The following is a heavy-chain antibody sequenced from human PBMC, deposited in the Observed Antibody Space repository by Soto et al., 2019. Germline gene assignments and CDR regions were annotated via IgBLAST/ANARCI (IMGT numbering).Heavy chain of an antibody. D-gene: IGHD2-2*01. Sequence: QVQLVQSGAEVKKPGASVKVSCKASGYTFTSYGISWVRQAPGQGLEWMGWISAYNGNTNYAQKLQGRVTMTTDTSKSTAYMELRSLRSDDTAVYYCARGDIVVVPAAGDFKYYYYGMDVWGQGTTVTVSS. CDR2: ISAYNGNT. J-gene: IGHJ6*02. CDR3: ARGDIVVVPAAGDFKYYYYGMDV. CDR1: GYTFTSYG. V-gene: IGHV1-18*04.